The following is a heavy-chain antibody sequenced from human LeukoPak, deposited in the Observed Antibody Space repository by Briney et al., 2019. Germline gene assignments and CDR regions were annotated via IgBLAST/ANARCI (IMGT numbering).Heavy chain of an antibody. Sequence: SETLSLTCTVSGGSISSYYWSWIRQPPGKGLEWIGYIYYSGSTNYNPSLKSRVTISVDTSKNQFSLKLSSVTAADTAVYYCARVWQGNYGDYWGQGTLVTVSS. D-gene: IGHD3-16*01. CDR3: ARVWQGNYGDY. CDR1: GGSISSYY. CDR2: IYYSGST. J-gene: IGHJ4*02. V-gene: IGHV4-59*01.